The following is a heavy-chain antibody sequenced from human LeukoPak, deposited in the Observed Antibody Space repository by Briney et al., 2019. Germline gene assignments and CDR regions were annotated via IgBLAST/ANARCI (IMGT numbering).Heavy chain of an antibody. J-gene: IGHJ6*03. CDR2: TYYRSKWNN. D-gene: IGHD3-3*01. V-gene: IGHV6-1*01. CDR1: GDSVSSNTGA. Sequence: SQTLSLTCGISGDSVSSNTGAWNWIRQSPSRGLEWLGKTYYRSKWNNDYAVSVKDRITINPDTSKNQFSLQLNPVTPEDTAVYYCARDPDYDFWSGSLGYYYYYYMDVWGKGTTVTVSS. CDR3: ARDPDYDFWSGSLGYYYYYYMDV.